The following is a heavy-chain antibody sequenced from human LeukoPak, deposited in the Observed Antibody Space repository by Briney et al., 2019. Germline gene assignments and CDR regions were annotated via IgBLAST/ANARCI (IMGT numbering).Heavy chain of an antibody. J-gene: IGHJ3*01. CDR3: ARALPSDLGYIFDV. V-gene: IGHV4-59*01. CDR1: GGSISSYY. D-gene: IGHD5-12*01. CDR2: IYYSRTT. Sequence: PSETLSLTCTVSGGSISSYYWSWIRQPPEKGLEWIGYIYYSRTTNYNPSLKSRVTMSVDTSKNQFSLKLSSVTAADTAVYYCARALPSDLGYIFDVWGQGTKVTVSS.